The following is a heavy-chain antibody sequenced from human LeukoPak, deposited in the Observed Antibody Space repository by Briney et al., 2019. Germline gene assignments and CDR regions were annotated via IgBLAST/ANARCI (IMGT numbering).Heavy chain of an antibody. V-gene: IGHV3-7*01. D-gene: IGHD3-22*01. J-gene: IGHJ5*02. CDR2: IKQDGGEK. Sequence: GGSLRLSCAASGFTFSTYWMSWVRQAPGKGLEWVANIKQDGGEKYYVDSVKGRFTISRDNAKNSLYLQMNSLRAEDTAVYYCAREVNYYDSSGDNWFDPWGQGTLVTVSS. CDR1: GFTFSTYW. CDR3: AREVNYYDSSGDNWFDP.